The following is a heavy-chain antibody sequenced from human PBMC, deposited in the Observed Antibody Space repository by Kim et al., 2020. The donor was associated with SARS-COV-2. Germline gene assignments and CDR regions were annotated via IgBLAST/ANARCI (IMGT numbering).Heavy chain of an antibody. CDR1: GFTFSSYS. CDR2: ISSSSSYI. D-gene: IGHD4-17*01. V-gene: IGHV3-21*01. CDR3: ARGLPDYGDYVFDY. J-gene: IGHJ4*02. Sequence: GGSLRLSCEASGFTFSSYSMNWVRQAPGKGLEWVSSISSSSSYIYYADSVKGRFTISRDNAKNSLYLQMNSLRAEDTAVYYCARGLPDYGDYVFDYWGQGTLVTVSS.